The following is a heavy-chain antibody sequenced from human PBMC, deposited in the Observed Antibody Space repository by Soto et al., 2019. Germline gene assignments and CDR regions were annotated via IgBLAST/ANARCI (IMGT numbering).Heavy chain of an antibody. CDR1: GLIVNNNF. Sequence: GGSLRLSCEASGLIVNNNFMNWVRQAPGRGLEWVSVINPEGRTYYADSVKDRFTISRDTSKNTLYLQMNSLRVEDTAVYYCARDTPAPVSYDPWGQGTQATVSS. V-gene: IGHV3-66*01. J-gene: IGHJ5*02. CDR2: INPEGRT. CDR3: ARDTPAPVSYDP.